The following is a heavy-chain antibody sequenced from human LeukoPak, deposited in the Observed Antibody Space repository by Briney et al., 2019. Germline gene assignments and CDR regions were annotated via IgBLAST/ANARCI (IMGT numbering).Heavy chain of an antibody. J-gene: IGHJ3*02. D-gene: IGHD2-8*01. CDR2: IKPSGGGT. CDR3: ATKYAVLDAFDI. CDR1: GYTFTSYD. Sequence: ASVKVSCKASGYTFTSYDIHWVRQAPGKGLEWMGVIKPSGGGTNYARNFQGRVTMTGHTSTSTVYLELSSPRSEDTAVYFCATKYAVLDAFDIWGQGTLVTVSS. V-gene: IGHV1-46*01.